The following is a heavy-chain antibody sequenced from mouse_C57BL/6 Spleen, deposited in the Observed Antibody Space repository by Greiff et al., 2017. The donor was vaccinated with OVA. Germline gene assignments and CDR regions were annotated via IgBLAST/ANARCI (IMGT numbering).Heavy chain of an antibody. CDR1: GYTFTSYW. Sequence: VHLKQSGAELVKPGASVTLSCKASGYTFTSYWMHWVKQRPGQGLEWIGYINPSSGCTNYNQKFKGKAILTADKSSSTAYMQLSSLTSEDSAVYYCVGYDAMDDWGQGTSVTVSS. CDR3: VGYDAMDD. J-gene: IGHJ4*01. CDR2: INPSSGCT. V-gene: IGHV1-7*01.